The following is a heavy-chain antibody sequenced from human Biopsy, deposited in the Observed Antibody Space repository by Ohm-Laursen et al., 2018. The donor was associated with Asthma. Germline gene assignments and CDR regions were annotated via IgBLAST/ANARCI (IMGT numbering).Heavy chain of an antibody. D-gene: IGHD2-2*01. J-gene: IGHJ4*02. CDR3: ARKAGSCISRTCYSLDF. CDR2: GNSLFCTT. CDR1: GGTFNTHV. V-gene: IGHV1-69*01. Sequence: SLQVFCQSLGGTFNTHVIGWVRQAPAPGPEWMGGGNSLFCTTTYPQKFQDRVTITADDSTSTVYMELSSLRSEDTAVYYCARKAGSCISRTCYSLDFWGQGTLVTVSS.